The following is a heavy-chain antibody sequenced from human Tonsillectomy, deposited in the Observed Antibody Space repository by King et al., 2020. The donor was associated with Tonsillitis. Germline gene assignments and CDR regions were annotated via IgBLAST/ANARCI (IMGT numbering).Heavy chain of an antibody. CDR1: GFTFSSHV. CDR2: ISYDGSKK. J-gene: IGHJ4*02. V-gene: IGHV3-30*01. Sequence: VQLVESGGGVVQPGRSLRLSCAASGFTFSSHVLHWVRQAPGTGLEWVAVISYDGSKKDYADSVKGRFTISRDNSKTPLYLQMNSLRTEDTAVYYCAKDXXESWELRYYFDSWGQGTLVTVSS. D-gene: IGHD1-26*01. CDR3: AKDXXESWELRYYFDS.